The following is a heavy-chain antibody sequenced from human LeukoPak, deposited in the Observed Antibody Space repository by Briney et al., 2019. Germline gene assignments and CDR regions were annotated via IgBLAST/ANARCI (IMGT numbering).Heavy chain of an antibody. CDR2: IKSRSDGGTA. Sequence: GGSLRLSCAASGFTVSNTWMSWVRQAPGKGLEWVGRIKSRSDGGTAEYTAPVKGRFTISRDDSKNTLNLEMSSLRTEDTAMYYCTTFADFWSAFSFDHWGQGTLVTVSS. CDR3: TTFADFWSAFSFDH. D-gene: IGHD3-3*01. V-gene: IGHV3-15*01. CDR1: GFTVSNTW. J-gene: IGHJ4*02.